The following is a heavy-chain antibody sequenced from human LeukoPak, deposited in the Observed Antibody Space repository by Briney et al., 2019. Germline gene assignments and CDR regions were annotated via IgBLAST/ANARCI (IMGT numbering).Heavy chain of an antibody. CDR2: IYGDGKT. V-gene: IGHV3-66*04. CDR1: GLSVSASH. J-gene: IGHJ4*02. D-gene: IGHD6-13*01. Sequence: GGSLRLSCAVSGLSVSASHMAWVRQAPGKGLEWVSLIYGDGKTEYIDSVKDRFIIPRDTSKNSLLLHISALRVEDTATYRCGGRRASPSDSSSFYYPYDYWGQGTPVIVSS. CDR3: GGRRASPSDSSSFYYPYDY.